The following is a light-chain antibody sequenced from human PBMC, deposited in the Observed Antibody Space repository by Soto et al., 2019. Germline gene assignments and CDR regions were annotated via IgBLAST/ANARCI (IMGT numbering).Light chain of an antibody. CDR2: AAS. CDR1: PSISSN. V-gene: IGKV1-39*01. J-gene: IGKJ3*01. Sequence: DIQMTQSPSSLSASVGDRVTIACRASPSISSNLNWYQQKPGKAPKLLTYAASSLQSGVPSRFSGSGSGTAFTLTISSLQPEDFATYYCQQSYSTLTFGPGTKVDIK. CDR3: QQSYSTLT.